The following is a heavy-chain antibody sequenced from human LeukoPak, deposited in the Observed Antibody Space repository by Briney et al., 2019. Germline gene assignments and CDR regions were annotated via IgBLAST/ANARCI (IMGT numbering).Heavy chain of an antibody. CDR3: ASYYYGSGSYSD. Sequence: SETLSLTCAVYGGSFSGYYWSWIRQPPGKGLEWIGEINHSGSTNYNPSLKSRVTISVDRSKNQFSLKLSSVTAADTAVYYCASYYYGSGSYSDWGQGTLVTVSS. CDR2: INHSGST. D-gene: IGHD3-10*01. J-gene: IGHJ4*02. CDR1: GGSFSGYY. V-gene: IGHV4-34*01.